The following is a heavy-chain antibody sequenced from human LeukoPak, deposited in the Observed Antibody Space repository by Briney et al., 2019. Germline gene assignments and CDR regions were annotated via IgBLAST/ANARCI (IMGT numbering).Heavy chain of an antibody. D-gene: IGHD6-13*01. CDR3: ATMGIAAAGNWFDP. CDR1: GGTFSSYA. J-gene: IGHJ5*02. CDR2: IIPIFGTA. Sequence: SVKVSCKASGGTFSSYAISWVRQAPGQGHEWMGGIIPIFGTANYAQKFQGRVTITADESTSTAYMELSSLRSEDTAVYYCATMGIAAAGNWFDPWGQGTLVTVSS. V-gene: IGHV1-69*01.